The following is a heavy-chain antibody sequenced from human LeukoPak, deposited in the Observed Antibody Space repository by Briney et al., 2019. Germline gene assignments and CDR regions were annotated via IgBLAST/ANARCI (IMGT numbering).Heavy chain of an antibody. CDR1: GGTFSSYA. V-gene: IGHV1-69*05. CDR3: ASSTKGSAIAAAGLAY. J-gene: IGHJ4*02. D-gene: IGHD6-13*01. Sequence: ASVKVSCKASGGTFSSYAISWVRQAPGQGLEWMGGIIPIFGTANYAQKFQGRVTITTDESTSTAYMELSSLRSKDTAVYYCASSTKGSAIAAAGLAYWGQGALVTVSS. CDR2: IIPIFGTA.